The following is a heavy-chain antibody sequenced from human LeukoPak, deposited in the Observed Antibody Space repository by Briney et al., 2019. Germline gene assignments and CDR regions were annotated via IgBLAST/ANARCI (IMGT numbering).Heavy chain of an antibody. V-gene: IGHV3-23*01. CDR1: GFTFSSYA. D-gene: IGHD2-2*01. CDR2: ISSSGAST. J-gene: IGHJ3*02. CDR3: AKGCTSTNCYEGDDAFDI. Sequence: GGSLRLSCAASGFTFSSYAVSWVRQAPGKGLEWVSGISSSGASTYYADSVKGRFTISRDNSKNTLYLQMNSLRAEDRAVYYCAKGCTSTNCYEGDDAFDIWGHGTVVTVSS.